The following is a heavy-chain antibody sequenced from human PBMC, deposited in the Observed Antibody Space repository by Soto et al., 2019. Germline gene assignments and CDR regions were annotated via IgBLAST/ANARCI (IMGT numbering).Heavy chain of an antibody. CDR2: IIPIFGTA. Sequence: QVQLVQSGAEVKKPGSSVKVSCKASGGTFSSYAITWVRQAPGQGLEWMGGIIPIFGTANYAQKFQVRVTITADESTSTDYMELSSLRSEDTAVYYCARDRGPSSGYYPYWFDPWGQGTLVTVSS. V-gene: IGHV1-69*12. J-gene: IGHJ5*02. D-gene: IGHD3-22*01. CDR1: GGTFSSYA. CDR3: ARDRGPSSGYYPYWFDP.